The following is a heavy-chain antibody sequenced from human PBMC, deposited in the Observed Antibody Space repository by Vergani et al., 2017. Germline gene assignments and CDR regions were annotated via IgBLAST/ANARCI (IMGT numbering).Heavy chain of an antibody. CDR1: GFTFSSYS. D-gene: IGHD3-10*01. Sequence: EVQLVESGGGLVKPGGSLRLSCAASGFTFSSYSMNWVRQAPGKGLEWVSPISSSSSYIYYADSVKGRFTISRDNAKNSLYLQMNSLRAEDTAVYYCASTDELLWFGELLIYWGQGTLVTVSS. CDR2: ISSSSSYI. V-gene: IGHV3-21*01. CDR3: ASTDELLWFGELLIY. J-gene: IGHJ4*02.